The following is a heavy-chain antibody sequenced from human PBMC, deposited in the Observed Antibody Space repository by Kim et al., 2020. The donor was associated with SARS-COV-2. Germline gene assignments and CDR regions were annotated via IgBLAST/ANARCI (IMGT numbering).Heavy chain of an antibody. V-gene: IGHV4-34*01. D-gene: IGHD3-10*01. CDR1: GGSFSGYY. CDR3: ARAPRRGVMNNYGMDV. J-gene: IGHJ6*02. Sequence: SETLSLTCAVYGGSFSGYYWSWIRQPPGKGLEWIGEINHSGSNNYNPSLKSRVTISVDTSKNQFSLKLSSVTAADTAVYYCARAPRRGVMNNYGMDVWGQGTTVTVSS. CDR2: INHSGSN.